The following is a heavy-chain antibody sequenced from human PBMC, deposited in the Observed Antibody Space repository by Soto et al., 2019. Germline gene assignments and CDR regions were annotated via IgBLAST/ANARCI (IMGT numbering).Heavy chain of an antibody. CDR2: ISGSGGTT. V-gene: IGHV3-23*01. CDR1: GFTFSSYA. J-gene: IGHJ3*02. D-gene: IGHD6-13*01. CDR3: ANTSSGWFSAFDI. Sequence: EVQLLESGGGLVQPGGSLRLSCAASGFTFSSYAMSWVRQAPGKGLEWVSAISGSGGTTYYADSVKGRFTFSRDNSKNTLYMQMNSLRAEDTAVYYCANTSSGWFSAFDIGGQGTMVTVSS.